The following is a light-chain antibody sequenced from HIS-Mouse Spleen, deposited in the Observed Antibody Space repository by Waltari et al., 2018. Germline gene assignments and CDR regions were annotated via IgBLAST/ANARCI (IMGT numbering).Light chain of an antibody. CDR1: ALPTKY. Sequence: SHELTLPPPVSVSPGQPARITSSGDALPTKYASWYQQKSGQAPVLVIYEDSKRPSGIPERFSGSSPGTMATLTISGAQVEDEADYYCYSTDSSGNHRVFGGGTKLTVL. J-gene: IGLJ2*01. CDR2: EDS. CDR3: YSTDSSGNHRV. V-gene: IGLV3-10*01.